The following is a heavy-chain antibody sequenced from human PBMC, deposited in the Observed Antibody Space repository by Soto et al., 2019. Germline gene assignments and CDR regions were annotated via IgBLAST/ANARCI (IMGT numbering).Heavy chain of an antibody. J-gene: IGHJ6*02. CDR1: GYTFISYY. V-gene: IGHV1-46*01. CDR2: INPSADST. D-gene: IGHD6-6*01. CDR3: ARPGLYSSSSRGMDV. Sequence: QVQLVQSGAEAKKPGASVKVSCKASGYTFISYYMHWVRQAPGQGLEWMGSINPSADSTNYAQNFQGRVTMTRDTSTSTVYMELRSLRSEDTAVYYCARPGLYSSSSRGMDVWGQGTTVTVSS.